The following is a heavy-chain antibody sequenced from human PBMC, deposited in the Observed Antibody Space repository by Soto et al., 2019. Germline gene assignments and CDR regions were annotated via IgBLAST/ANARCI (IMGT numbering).Heavy chain of an antibody. J-gene: IGHJ4*02. V-gene: IGHV1-3*01. Sequence: ASVKVACRASGYTFTNYAMHWVRQAPGQRLEWMGWINAGNGNTKYSQKFQGRVTITRDTSASTAYMELSSLRSEDTAVYYCARSVAPYYFDYWGQGTLVTVSS. D-gene: IGHD2-15*01. CDR1: GYTFTNYA. CDR3: ARSVAPYYFDY. CDR2: INAGNGNT.